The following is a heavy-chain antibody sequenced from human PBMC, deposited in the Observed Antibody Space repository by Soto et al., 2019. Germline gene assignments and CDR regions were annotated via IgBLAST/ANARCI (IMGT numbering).Heavy chain of an antibody. CDR3: ARGAGYHFDWLFPTPLSYYYGMDV. Sequence: TGGSLRLSCAASGFTFSSYEMNWVRQAPGKGLEWVSYISSSGSTICYADSVKGRFTISRDNAKNSLYLQMNSLRAEDTAVYYCARGAGYHFDWLFPTPLSYYYGMDVWGQGTTVTVSS. D-gene: IGHD3-9*01. V-gene: IGHV3-48*03. J-gene: IGHJ6*02. CDR2: ISSSGSTI. CDR1: GFTFSSYE.